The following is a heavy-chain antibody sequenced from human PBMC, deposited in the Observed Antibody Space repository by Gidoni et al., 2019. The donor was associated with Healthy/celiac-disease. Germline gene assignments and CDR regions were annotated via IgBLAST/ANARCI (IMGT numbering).Heavy chain of an antibody. V-gene: IGHV4-59*01. D-gene: IGHD4-17*01. CDR1: GGSISSYY. Sequence: QVQLQESGPGLVKPSETLSLTCTVSGGSISSYYWSWIRQPPGKGLEWIGYIYYSGSTNYNPSLKSRVTISVDTSKNQFSLKLSSVTAADTAVYYCARVEAYGDNFDYWGQGTLVTVSS. CDR2: IYYSGST. CDR3: ARVEAYGDNFDY. J-gene: IGHJ4*02.